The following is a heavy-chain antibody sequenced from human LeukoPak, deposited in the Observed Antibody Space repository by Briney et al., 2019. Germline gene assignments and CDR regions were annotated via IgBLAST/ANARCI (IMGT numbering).Heavy chain of an antibody. Sequence: GSPRLSCAASGFTFSSYSMNWVRQAPGKGLEWVSYISSSSSTIYYADSVKGRFTISRDNAKNSLYLQMNSLRDEDTAVYYCARGATAMDHHFDYWGQGTLVTVSS. J-gene: IGHJ4*02. D-gene: IGHD5-18*01. CDR1: GFTFSSYS. V-gene: IGHV3-48*02. CDR2: ISSSSSTI. CDR3: ARGATAMDHHFDY.